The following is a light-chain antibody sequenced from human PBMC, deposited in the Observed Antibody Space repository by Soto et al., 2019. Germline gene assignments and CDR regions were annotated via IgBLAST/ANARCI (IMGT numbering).Light chain of an antibody. J-gene: IGLJ2*01. CDR1: SRDIGAFNY. CDR2: EVS. V-gene: IGLV2-14*01. Sequence: QSALTQPASVSGSPGQSITISCTGTSRDIGAFNYVSWYQQHPGEAPKLIIYEVSNRPSGVSDRFSGSKSGNTASLTISGLQAEDEADYYCSSYTSSSTLVFGGGTKLTVL. CDR3: SSYTSSSTLV.